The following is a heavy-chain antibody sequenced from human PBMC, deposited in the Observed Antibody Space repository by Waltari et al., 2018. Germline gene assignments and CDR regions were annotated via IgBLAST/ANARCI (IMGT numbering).Heavy chain of an antibody. V-gene: IGHV4-39*07. CDR3: ARTAYDHLTGYPTLDH. J-gene: IGHJ4*02. D-gene: IGHD3-9*01. Sequence: QVQLQESGPGLVNPSETLSLPCSVSGAYFERSSLYWGWVRQPPGKGLEWIGSIYYSGSTYYNPSLKSRVNMSVDTANYQFSLKVTSVTAADTAIYYCARTAYDHLTGYPTLDHWGQGILVTVSS. CDR1: GAYFERSSLY. CDR2: IYYSGST.